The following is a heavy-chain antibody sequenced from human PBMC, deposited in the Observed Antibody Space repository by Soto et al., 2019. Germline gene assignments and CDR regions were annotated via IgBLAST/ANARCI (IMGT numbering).Heavy chain of an antibody. J-gene: IGHJ4*02. CDR1: GGSISSSSYY. V-gene: IGHV4-39*01. CDR3: ASIPPSTMVRGVTDTFDY. CDR2: IYYSGST. D-gene: IGHD3-10*01. Sequence: SETLSLTCTVSGGSISSSSYYWGWIRQPPGKGLEWIGSIYYSGSTYYNPSLKSRVTISVDTSKNQFSLKLSSVTAADTAVYYCASIPPSTMVRGVTDTFDYWGQGTLVTVSS.